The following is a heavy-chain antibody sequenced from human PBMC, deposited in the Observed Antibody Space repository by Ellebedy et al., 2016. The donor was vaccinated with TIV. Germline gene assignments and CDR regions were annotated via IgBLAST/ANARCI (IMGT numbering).Heavy chain of an antibody. CDR3: ARGMPILGNSYYGMDV. CDR2: TYYRSKWYI. D-gene: IGHD3-16*01. Sequence: SQTLSLTXXISGDSVSSDSAAWNWIRQSPSRGLEWLGRTYYRSKWYIDHAVSVKSRITINPDTSKNEFSLHLNSVTPEDTAVYYCARGMPILGNSYYGMDVWGQGTTVIVS. V-gene: IGHV6-1*01. J-gene: IGHJ6*02. CDR1: GDSVSSDSAA.